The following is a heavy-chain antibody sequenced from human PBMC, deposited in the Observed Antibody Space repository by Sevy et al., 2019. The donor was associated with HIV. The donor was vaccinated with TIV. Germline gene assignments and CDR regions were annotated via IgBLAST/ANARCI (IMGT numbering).Heavy chain of an antibody. V-gene: IGHV3-53*01. Sequence: GGSLRLSCEASGFNVSSTYMSWVRQAPGKGLEWVSVFYISDNTYYADSVKGRVTISRENFKNTVHLQMDSLRAEDTALYYCATTTFRFFDNWGQGTLVTVSS. J-gene: IGHJ4*02. D-gene: IGHD3-3*01. CDR1: GFNVSSTY. CDR2: FYISDNT. CDR3: ATTTFRFFDN.